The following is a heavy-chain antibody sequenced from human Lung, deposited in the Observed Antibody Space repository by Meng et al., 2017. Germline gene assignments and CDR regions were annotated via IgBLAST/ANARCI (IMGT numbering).Heavy chain of an antibody. CDR3: ARGTPGRSYSDY. D-gene: IGHD3-10*01. CDR1: DYTFTGYG. CDR2: LGAHDGDT. Sequence: QVQPVQSGREGKKPGASVKGSCKASDYTFTGYGVSWVRQAPGQGLEWMAWLGAHDGDTSHAPKFQGRVTVSADRPTATAYMELRSLRSDDTAVYYCARGTPGRSYSDYWGQGTLVTVSS. J-gene: IGHJ4*02. V-gene: IGHV1-18*01.